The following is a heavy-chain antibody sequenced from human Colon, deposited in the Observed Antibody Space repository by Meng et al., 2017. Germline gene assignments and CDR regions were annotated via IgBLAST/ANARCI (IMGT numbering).Heavy chain of an antibody. J-gene: IGHJ4*02. D-gene: IGHD6-19*01. CDR1: GGSISTSGYY. CDR3: ARGSTGWSTDYDY. Sequence: QPQLQESGPGLVKPSEALSLTCSVSGGSISTSGYYWGWIRQHPGKGLEWIGYIYYSGTTYYNPSLKSRVSISVDTSKNQFSLKLSSVTAADTAVYFCARGSTGWSTDYDYWGQGTLVTVSS. V-gene: IGHV4-31*02. CDR2: IYYSGTT.